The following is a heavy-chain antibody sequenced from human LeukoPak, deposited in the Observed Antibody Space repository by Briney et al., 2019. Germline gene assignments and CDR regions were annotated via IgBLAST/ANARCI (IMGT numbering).Heavy chain of an antibody. J-gene: IGHJ5*02. Sequence: GGSLRLSCAASGFAFRSYCMTWDRQAPGKGLEWVATIQPDGSEKSFVDSVKGRFTISRDNANYTRSLQMERLRVDDTAIYYCARKDRYDCCSSNCWLDPWGQGTLVTVSS. CDR1: GFAFRSYC. CDR2: IQPDGSEK. D-gene: IGHD2-2*01. CDR3: ARKDRYDCCSSNCWLDP. V-gene: IGHV3-7*02.